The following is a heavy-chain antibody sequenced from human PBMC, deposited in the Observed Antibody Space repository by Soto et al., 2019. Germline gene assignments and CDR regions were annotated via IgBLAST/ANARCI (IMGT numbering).Heavy chain of an antibody. D-gene: IGHD3-10*01. CDR1: GGSISSYY. V-gene: IGHV4-59*01. CDR2: IYYSGST. CDR3: ARDGWFGELSGWFDP. J-gene: IGHJ5*02. Sequence: QVQLQESGPGLVKPSETLSLTCTVSGGSISSYYWSWIRQPPGKGLEWIGYIYYSGSTNYNPSLKSRVTISVDTSKNQFSLKLSSVTAADTAVYYCARDGWFGELSGWFDPWGQGTLVTVSS.